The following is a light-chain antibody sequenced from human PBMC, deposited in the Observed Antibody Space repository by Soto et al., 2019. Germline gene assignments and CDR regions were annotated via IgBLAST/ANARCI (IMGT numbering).Light chain of an antibody. V-gene: IGLV2-14*01. Sequence: QSALTQPASVSGSPGQSITISCTGTSSDVGGYNYLSWYQQHPGKAPRVMIYEVSNRPSGVSNRFSGSKSGNTASLTISGLQAEDEAEYFCSSYTPSGTPVFGGGTKVTVL. CDR1: SSDVGGYNY. CDR3: SSYTPSGTPV. CDR2: EVS. J-gene: IGLJ3*02.